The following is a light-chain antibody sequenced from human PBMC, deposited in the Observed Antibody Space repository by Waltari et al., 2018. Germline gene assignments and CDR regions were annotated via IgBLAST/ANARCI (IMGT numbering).Light chain of an antibody. Sequence: QLVLTQSPSASASLGASVKLTCTLSSGHSSNVIAWLQQRPETGPRYLMKVNSAGSHNKGDEIPDRFSGSSSGAERYLTISNLQSEDEADYFCQTGGHGAWVFGGGTTLTVL. CDR2: VNSAGSH. J-gene: IGLJ3*02. CDR1: SGHSSNV. V-gene: IGLV4-69*01. CDR3: QTGGHGAWV.